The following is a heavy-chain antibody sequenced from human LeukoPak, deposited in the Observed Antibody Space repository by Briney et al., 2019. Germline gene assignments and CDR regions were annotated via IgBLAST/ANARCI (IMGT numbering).Heavy chain of an antibody. CDR3: ARSYDILTGYYPSYYYYYGMDV. Sequence: ASVKVSCKASGYTFTGYYMHWVRQAPGQGLGLMGWINPNSGGTNYAQKFQGRVTMTRDTSISTPYMELSRLRSDDTAVYYCARSYDILTGYYPSYYYYYGMDVWGQGTTVTVSS. CDR1: GYTFTGYY. V-gene: IGHV1-2*02. J-gene: IGHJ6*02. D-gene: IGHD3-9*01. CDR2: INPNSGGT.